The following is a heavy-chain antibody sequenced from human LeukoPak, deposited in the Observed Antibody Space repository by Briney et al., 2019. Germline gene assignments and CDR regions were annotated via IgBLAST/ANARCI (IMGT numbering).Heavy chain of an antibody. D-gene: IGHD3-3*01. J-gene: IGHJ6*03. Sequence: SQTLSLTCAISGDSVSSNSAAWNWIRQSPSRGLEWLGTTYYRSIWYNDYAVSVASRITINPHTSKNQFSLQLNSVTPEDTAVYYCARDARGFGVVHIPYSYYYYMDVWGKGTTVTVS. CDR1: GDSVSSNSAA. V-gene: IGHV6-1*01. CDR3: ARDARGFGVVHIPYSYYYYMDV. CDR2: TYYRSIWYN.